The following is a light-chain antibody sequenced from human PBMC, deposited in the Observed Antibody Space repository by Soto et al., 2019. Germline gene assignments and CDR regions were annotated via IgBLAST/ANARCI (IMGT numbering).Light chain of an antibody. CDR2: EVS. V-gene: IGLV2-8*01. CDR1: SSDVGGYHY. Sequence: SALTQPPSASGSPGQSVTISCTGTSSDVGGYHYVSWYQQHPGKAPKVMIYEVSKRPSGVPDRFSGSKSGDTASLTVSGPQTEDEAEYYCSSYAGLNNFIVFGTGTKVTVL. J-gene: IGLJ1*01. CDR3: SSYAGLNNFIV.